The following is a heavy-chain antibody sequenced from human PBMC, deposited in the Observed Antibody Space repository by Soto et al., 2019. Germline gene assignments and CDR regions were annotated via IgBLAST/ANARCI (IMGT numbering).Heavy chain of an antibody. Sequence: EVQLVESGGGLVKPGGSLRLSCAASGFTFSSYSMNWVRQAPGKGLEWVSSISSSSSYIYYADSVKGRFTISRDNAKNSLYLQMNSLRAEDTAVYYCARGTNYDFWSGYYSPDFSWGQGTLVTVSS. J-gene: IGHJ4*02. CDR2: ISSSSSYI. CDR3: ARGTNYDFWSGYYSPDFS. D-gene: IGHD3-3*01. V-gene: IGHV3-21*01. CDR1: GFTFSSYS.